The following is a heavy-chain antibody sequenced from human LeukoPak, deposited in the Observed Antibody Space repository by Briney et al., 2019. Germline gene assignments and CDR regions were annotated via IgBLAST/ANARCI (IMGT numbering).Heavy chain of an antibody. Sequence: GASVKVSCKASGYTFTSCGISWVRQAPGQGLEWMGWISAYNGNTNYAQKLQGRVTMTTDTSTSTAYMELRSLRSDDTAVYYCAGRVTDMFGDAFDIWGQGTMVTVSS. J-gene: IGHJ3*02. D-gene: IGHD3-10*02. CDR3: AGRVTDMFGDAFDI. V-gene: IGHV1-18*01. CDR2: ISAYNGNT. CDR1: GYTFTSCG.